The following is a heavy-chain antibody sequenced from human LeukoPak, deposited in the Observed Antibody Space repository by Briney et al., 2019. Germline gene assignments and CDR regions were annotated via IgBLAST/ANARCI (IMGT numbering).Heavy chain of an antibody. CDR1: GFTFSDYY. J-gene: IGHJ5*02. Sequence: GGSLRLSCAASGFTFSDYYMSWIRQAPGKGLEWVSYISSSSSYTNYAYSVKGRFTISRDNAKNSLYLQMNSLRAEGTAVYYCAGYSSSWDNWFDPWGQGTLVTVSS. CDR3: AGYSSSWDNWFDP. D-gene: IGHD6-13*01. V-gene: IGHV3-11*06. CDR2: ISSSSSYT.